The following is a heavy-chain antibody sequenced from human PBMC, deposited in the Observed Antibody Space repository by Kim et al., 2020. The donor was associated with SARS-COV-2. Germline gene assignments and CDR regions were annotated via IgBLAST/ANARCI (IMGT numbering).Heavy chain of an antibody. J-gene: IGHJ4*02. CDR3: ARLYGVAFDY. V-gene: IGHV3-13*01. D-gene: IGHD4-17*01. CDR2: DT. Sequence: DTYYPGSVNGRFTISRENAKNSLYLQMNSLRAVDTAVYYCARLYGVAFDYWGQGTLVTVSS.